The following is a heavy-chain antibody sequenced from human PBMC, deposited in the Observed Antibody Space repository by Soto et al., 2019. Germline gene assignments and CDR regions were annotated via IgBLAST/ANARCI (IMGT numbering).Heavy chain of an antibody. CDR2: IYHSGST. Sequence: LSLTCAVSGGSISSSNWWSWVRQPPGKGLEWIGEIYHSGSTNYNPSLKSRVTISVDKSKNQFSLKLSSVTAADTAVYYCAKGIFGVALYCMDVWGQGTTVTVSS. D-gene: IGHD3-3*01. CDR3: AKGIFGVALYCMDV. J-gene: IGHJ6*02. V-gene: IGHV4-4*02. CDR1: GGSISSSNW.